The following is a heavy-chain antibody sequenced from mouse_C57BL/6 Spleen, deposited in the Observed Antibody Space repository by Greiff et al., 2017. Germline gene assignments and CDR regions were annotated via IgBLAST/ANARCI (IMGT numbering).Heavy chain of an antibody. CDR3: ARGTAQELVDY. CDR2: INYDGSST. V-gene: IGHV5-16*01. D-gene: IGHD3-2*02. CDR1: GFTFSDYY. Sequence: EVQLVESEGGLVQPGSSMKLSCTASGFTFSDYYMAWVRPVPEKGLEWVANINYDGSSTYYLDSLKSRFIISRDNAKNILYLQMSSLKSEDTATYYCARGTAQELVDYWGQGTTLTVSS. J-gene: IGHJ2*01.